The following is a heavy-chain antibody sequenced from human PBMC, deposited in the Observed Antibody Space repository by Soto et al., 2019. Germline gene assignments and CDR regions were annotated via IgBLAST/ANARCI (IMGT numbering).Heavy chain of an antibody. CDR1: VGSISSYY. V-gene: IGHV4-4*07. J-gene: IGHJ5*01. CDR3: ARDGGYGDHVGWFDS. D-gene: IGHD4-17*01. Sequence: SETLSLTCTFSVGSISSYYWSWIRQPAGKGLEWIGRIYTSGSTNYNPSLKSRVTMSVDTSKNQFSLKLSSVTAADTAVYYCARDGGYGDHVGWFDSWGQGTLVTVSS. CDR2: IYTSGST.